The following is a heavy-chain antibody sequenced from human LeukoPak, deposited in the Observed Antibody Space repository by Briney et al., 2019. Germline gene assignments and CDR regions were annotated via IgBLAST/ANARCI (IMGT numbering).Heavy chain of an antibody. V-gene: IGHV3-21*04. CDR2: ISSSSSYI. D-gene: IGHD3-22*01. Sequence: PGGSLRLSCAASGFTFSSYSMNWVRQAPGKGLEWVSSISSSSSYIYYADSMKGRFTISRDNAKSSVYLQMNSLRAEDTAVYYCARAYGYYDKNWFDPWGQGTLVTVSS. CDR3: ARAYGYYDKNWFDP. J-gene: IGHJ5*02. CDR1: GFTFSSYS.